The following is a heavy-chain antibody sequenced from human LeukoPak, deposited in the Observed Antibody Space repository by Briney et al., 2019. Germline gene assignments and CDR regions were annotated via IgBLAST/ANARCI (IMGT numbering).Heavy chain of an antibody. Sequence: ASVKVSCKVSGYTFTDYYMHWVQQAPGKGLEWMGLVDPEDGETIYAEKFQGRVTMTADTSTDTAYMELSSLGSEDTAVYYCATDPAGGRLAVAGHSYWGQGTLVTVSS. CDR3: ATDPAGGRLAVAGHSY. V-gene: IGHV1-69-2*01. J-gene: IGHJ4*02. CDR2: VDPEDGET. D-gene: IGHD6-19*01. CDR1: GYTFTDYY.